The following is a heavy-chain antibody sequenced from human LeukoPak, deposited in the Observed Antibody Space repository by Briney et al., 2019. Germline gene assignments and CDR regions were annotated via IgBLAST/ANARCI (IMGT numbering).Heavy chain of an antibody. Sequence: ASVKVSCKASGYTFTGYYMHWVRQAPGQGLEWMGWINPNSGGTNYAQKFQGRVTMTRDTSISTAYMELSRLRSDDTAVYYCARPEYSSSWYLKGDWFDPLGPGNPGHRLL. CDR2: INPNSGGT. J-gene: IGHJ5*02. V-gene: IGHV1-2*02. CDR1: GYTFTGYY. CDR3: ARPEYSSSWYLKGDWFDP. D-gene: IGHD6-13*01.